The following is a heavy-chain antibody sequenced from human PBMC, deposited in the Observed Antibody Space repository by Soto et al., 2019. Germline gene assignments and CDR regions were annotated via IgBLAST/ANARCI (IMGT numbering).Heavy chain of an antibody. V-gene: IGHV3-23*01. D-gene: IGHD6-6*01. Sequence: GGSLRLSCAASGFTFSSYAMSWVRQAPGKGLEWVSAISGSGGSTYYADSVKGRFTISRDNSKNTLYLQMNSLRAEDTAVYYCAKVVSRIAARPYYFDYWGQGTLVTVSS. CDR2: ISGSGGST. CDR3: AKVVSRIAARPYYFDY. J-gene: IGHJ4*02. CDR1: GFTFSSYA.